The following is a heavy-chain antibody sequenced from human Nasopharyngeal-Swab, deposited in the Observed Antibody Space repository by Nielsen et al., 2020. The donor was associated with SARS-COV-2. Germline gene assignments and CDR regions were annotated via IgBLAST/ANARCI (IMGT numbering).Heavy chain of an antibody. CDR1: GGSFSAYY. D-gene: IGHD2-15*01. J-gene: IGHJ2*01. CDR3: ARGGNCSGGSCYSKWRSIWYFDL. Sequence: SETLSLTCAVYGGSFSAYYWSWIRQPPGKGLEWIGEINHSGSTNYNPYLKSRVTISIDTSKNQFSLKLSSVTAADTAVYYCARGGNCSGGSCYSKWRSIWYFDLWGRGTLVTVSS. V-gene: IGHV4-34*01. CDR2: INHSGST.